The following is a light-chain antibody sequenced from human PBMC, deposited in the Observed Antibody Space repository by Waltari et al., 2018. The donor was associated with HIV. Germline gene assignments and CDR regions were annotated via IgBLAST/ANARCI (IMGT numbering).Light chain of an antibody. CDR2: DFN. CDR3: CAYAAGHVSYV. CDR1: PSAVGFYVY. V-gene: IGLV2-11*01. Sequence: QSALTQPPSVSGSPGQSVSISCSGTPSAVGFYVYVSWYQQYPGKAPKLIIFDFNQRPSGVPGRFSGSKSGNTASLTISGLQTEDEADYFCCAYAAGHVSYVFGNGTAVAVL. J-gene: IGLJ1*01.